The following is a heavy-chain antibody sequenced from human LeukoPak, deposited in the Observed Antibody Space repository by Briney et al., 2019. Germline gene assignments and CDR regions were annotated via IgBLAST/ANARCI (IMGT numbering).Heavy chain of an antibody. D-gene: IGHD6-19*01. J-gene: IGHJ4*02. V-gene: IGHV4-34*01. CDR2: INHSGST. Sequence: SETLSLTCAVYGGSFSGYYWSWIRQPPGKGLEWIGEINHSGSTNYNPSLKSRVTISVDTSKNQFSLKLSSVTAADTAVYYCARVPGGSSGWYADYWGRGTLVTVSS. CDR1: GGSFSGYY. CDR3: ARVPGGSSGWYADY.